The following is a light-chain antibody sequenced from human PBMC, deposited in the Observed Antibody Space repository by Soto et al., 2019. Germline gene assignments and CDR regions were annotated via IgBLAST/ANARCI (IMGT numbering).Light chain of an antibody. CDR1: QSVSSNY. CDR2: GAS. J-gene: IGKJ1*01. V-gene: IGKV3-20*01. Sequence: PGERATLSCRASQSVSSNYLAWYQHIPGQAPRLLIYGASTRATGIPDRFSGSGSGTDFTLTISRLELEDFTVYYCQQFDRSLPSWTFGQGTKVE. CDR3: QQFDRSLPSWT.